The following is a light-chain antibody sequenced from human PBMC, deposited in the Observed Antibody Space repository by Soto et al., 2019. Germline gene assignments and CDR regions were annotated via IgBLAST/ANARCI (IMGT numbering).Light chain of an antibody. CDR3: HQYNHWPPWT. Sequence: EIVMTQSPATLSVSPGERVILSCRASQSISTNLAWYQYIPGQAPRLLIYAASTRATGIPARFSGSGSGTDFTLSITSLQSEDYAVYYCHQYNHWPPWTFGQGTKV. J-gene: IGKJ1*01. CDR1: QSISTN. V-gene: IGKV3-15*01. CDR2: AAS.